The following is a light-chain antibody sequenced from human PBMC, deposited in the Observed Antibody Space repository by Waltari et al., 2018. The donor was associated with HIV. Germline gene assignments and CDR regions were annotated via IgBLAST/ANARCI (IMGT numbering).Light chain of an antibody. Sequence: QSALTQSRSVSGSPGQSITISCTGTSSDIGYFKFVSWYQQHPGKAPKLMIYDVSSRPSGVSDRISGSKSGNTASLTISGLQPEDEADYYCSSYTSGSTWVFGGGTKVTVL. CDR3: SSYTSGSTWV. CDR1: SSDIGYFKF. J-gene: IGLJ3*02. CDR2: DVS. V-gene: IGLV2-14*03.